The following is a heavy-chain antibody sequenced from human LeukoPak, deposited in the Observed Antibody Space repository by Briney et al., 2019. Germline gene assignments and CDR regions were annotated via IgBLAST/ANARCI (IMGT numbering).Heavy chain of an antibody. J-gene: IGHJ5*02. CDR3: ARDLKYTYGNFNWFDP. CDR1: GGSISNYY. CDR2: VYSSGST. D-gene: IGHD5-18*01. Sequence: MASETLSLTCTVSGGSISNYYWNWIRQSAGKGLEWIGRVYSSGSTSYNPSFKGRVSMSVDTINNQFSLKLNSVTAADTAVYYCARDLKYTYGNFNWFDPRGQGTLVTISS. V-gene: IGHV4-4*07.